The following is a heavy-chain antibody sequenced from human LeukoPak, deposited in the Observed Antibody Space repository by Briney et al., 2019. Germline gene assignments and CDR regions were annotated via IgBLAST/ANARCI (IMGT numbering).Heavy chain of an antibody. Sequence: ASVKASCKASGGTFSSYAISWVRQAPGQGLEWMGGIIPIFGTANYAQKFQGRVTITADESTSTAYMELSSLRSEDTAVYYCASKGGGGYQLLFGWFDPWGQGTLVTVSS. CDR3: ASKGGGGYQLLFGWFDP. J-gene: IGHJ5*02. CDR1: GGTFSSYA. D-gene: IGHD2-2*01. CDR2: IIPIFGTA. V-gene: IGHV1-69*13.